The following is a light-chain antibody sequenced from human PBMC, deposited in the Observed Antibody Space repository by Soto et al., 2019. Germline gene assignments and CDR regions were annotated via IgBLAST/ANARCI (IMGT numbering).Light chain of an antibody. CDR2: AAS. J-gene: IGKJ4*01. V-gene: IGKV1-9*01. CDR1: HVIARH. Sequence: DIQLTQSPSLLSASVGVRVTLTGRASHVIARHVARYQQKPVQAPKLLIYAASNLQSGVPASFSGSGSGTEFTRTIRSLQTTDFETYDWPQLNSDPLAIGGGTKVEIE. CDR3: PQLNSDPLA.